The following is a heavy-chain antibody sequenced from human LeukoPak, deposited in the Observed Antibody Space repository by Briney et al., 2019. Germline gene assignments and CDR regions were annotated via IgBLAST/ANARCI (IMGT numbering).Heavy chain of an antibody. CDR1: GYTFTSYD. Sequence: ASVKVSCKASGYTFTSYDINWVRQATGQGLEWMGLMNPNSGNTGYAQKFQGRVTMTRNTSISTAYMELSSLRSDDTAVYYCARGGPGVRGVIITSWGQGTLVTVSS. D-gene: IGHD3-10*01. J-gene: IGHJ4*02. V-gene: IGHV1-8*01. CDR3: ARGGPGVRGVIITS. CDR2: MNPNSGNT.